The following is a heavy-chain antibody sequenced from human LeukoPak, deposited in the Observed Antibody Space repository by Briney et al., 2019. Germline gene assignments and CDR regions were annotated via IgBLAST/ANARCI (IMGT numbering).Heavy chain of an antibody. D-gene: IGHD1-20*01. CDR3: ARGPVATRGITGIDVGVDC. CDR1: GFTFTTYW. J-gene: IGHJ4*02. Sequence: SGGSLRLSCAASGFTFTTYWMSWVREAPGKGLEWVANIRQDGYEKYYVDFVRGRFTISRDNAKKSLFLQMNSLRVEDSAVYYCARGPVATRGITGIDVGVDCWGQGTLVAVSS. CDR2: IRQDGYEK. V-gene: IGHV3-7*04.